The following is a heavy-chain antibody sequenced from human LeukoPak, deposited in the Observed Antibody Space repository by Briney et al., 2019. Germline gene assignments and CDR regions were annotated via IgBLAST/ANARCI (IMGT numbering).Heavy chain of an antibody. CDR3: ARGYSGYESFDY. CDR1: GGSISSYY. D-gene: IGHD5-12*01. CDR2: IYYSGST. J-gene: IGHJ4*02. Sequence: SETLSLTCTVSGGSISSYYWSWIRQPPGKGLEWIGYIYYSGSTNYNPSLKSRVTISVDTSKNQFSLKLSSVTAADTPVYYCARGYSGYESFDYWGQGTLVTVSS. V-gene: IGHV4-59*01.